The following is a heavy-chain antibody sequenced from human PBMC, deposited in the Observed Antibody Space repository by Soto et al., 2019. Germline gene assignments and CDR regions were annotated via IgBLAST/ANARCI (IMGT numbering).Heavy chain of an antibody. CDR1: GFTLGNYW. J-gene: IGHJ4*02. Sequence: GGSLRLSCLASGFTLGNYWMSWVRQAPGKGLEWVANIKEDGSQQYYVDSVKGRFTISRDNARNSLFLQMDNLRADDTAVYYCARDYGSGTSNDYWGQGTLVTVSS. D-gene: IGHD3-10*01. V-gene: IGHV3-7*03. CDR2: IKEDGSQQ. CDR3: ARDYGSGTSNDY.